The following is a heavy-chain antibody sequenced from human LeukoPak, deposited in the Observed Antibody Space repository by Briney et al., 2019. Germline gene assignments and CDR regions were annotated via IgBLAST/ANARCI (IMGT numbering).Heavy chain of an antibody. CDR2: ISYDGSNK. Sequence: GGSLRLSCAASGFTFSSYAMHWVRQAPGKGLEWVAVISYDGSNKYYADSVRGRFTISRDNSKNTLYLQMNSLRAEDMAVYYCARVGNSYGLGGYFDYWGQGTLVTVSS. D-gene: IGHD5-18*01. CDR1: GFTFSSYA. CDR3: ARVGNSYGLGGYFDY. J-gene: IGHJ4*02. V-gene: IGHV3-30-3*01.